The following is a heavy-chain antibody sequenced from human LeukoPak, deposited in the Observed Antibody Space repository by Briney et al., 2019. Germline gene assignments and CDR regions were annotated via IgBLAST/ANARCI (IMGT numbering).Heavy chain of an antibody. D-gene: IGHD2-2*01. Sequence: SETLSLTYTVSGGSISSYYWSWIRQPPGKGLEWIGYIYYSGSTNYNPSLKSRVTTSVDTSKNQISLKLSSVTAADTAVYYCARRADIVVVPAASRGYYYYYMDVWGKGTTVTVSS. CDR3: ARRADIVVVPAASRGYYYYYMDV. CDR1: GGSISSYY. J-gene: IGHJ6*03. CDR2: IYYSGST. V-gene: IGHV4-59*01.